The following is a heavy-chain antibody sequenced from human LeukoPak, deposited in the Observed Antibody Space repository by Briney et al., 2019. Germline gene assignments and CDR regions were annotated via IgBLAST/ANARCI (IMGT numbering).Heavy chain of an antibody. J-gene: IGHJ4*02. V-gene: IGHV3-21*01. CDR3: GRAFPPLRTSSAGDL. Sequence: PGGSLRLSCSASEFTFGDYDMNWVRQAPGKGLEWVSSISYLSSHVYYGDSVKGRFSISRDNAKNSLYLQMNSLGAEDTAIYYCGRAFPPLRTSSAGDLWGQGILVTVSS. D-gene: IGHD3-16*01. CDR2: ISYLSSHV. CDR1: EFTFGDYD.